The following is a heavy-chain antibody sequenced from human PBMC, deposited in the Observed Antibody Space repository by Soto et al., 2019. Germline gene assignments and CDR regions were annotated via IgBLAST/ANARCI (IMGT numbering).Heavy chain of an antibody. D-gene: IGHD2-15*01. V-gene: IGHV1-8*01. CDR3: ARVLGYCSGGSCYEFFDP. J-gene: IGHJ5*02. CDR1: GYTFTSYD. CDR2: MNPNSGNT. Sequence: SVKVSCKASGYTFTSYDINWVRQATGQGLEWMGWMNPNSGNTGYAQKFQGRVTMTRSTSISTAYMELSSLRSEDTAVYYCARVLGYCSGGSCYEFFDPWGQGTLVTVSS.